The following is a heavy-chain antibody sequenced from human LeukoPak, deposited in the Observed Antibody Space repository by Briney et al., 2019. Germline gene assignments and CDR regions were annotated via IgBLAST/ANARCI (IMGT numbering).Heavy chain of an antibody. CDR3: ARRKRSWFDP. V-gene: IGHV4-34*01. J-gene: IGHJ5*02. Sequence: SETLSLTCAVYGGSFSGYYWSWIRQPPGKGLEWIGEINHSGSTNYNPSLKSRVTISVDTSKNQFSLKLSSVTAADTAVYYCARRKRSWFDPWGQGTLVTVSS. CDR2: INHSGST. CDR1: GGSFSGYY.